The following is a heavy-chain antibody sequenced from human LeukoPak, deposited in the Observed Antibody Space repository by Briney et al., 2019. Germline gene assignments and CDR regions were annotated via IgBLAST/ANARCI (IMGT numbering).Heavy chain of an antibody. V-gene: IGHV4-31*03. CDR3: ARDLLTTLDY. CDR1: GGSISSGGYY. D-gene: IGHD2-15*01. J-gene: IGHJ4*02. CDR2: IYYSGST. Sequence: SQTLSLTCTVSGGSISSGGYYWSWIRQHPGKGLEWIGYIYYSGSTYYNPSLKSRVTISVDTSKNQFSLKLSSVTATDTAVYYCARDLLTTLDYWGQGTLVTVSS.